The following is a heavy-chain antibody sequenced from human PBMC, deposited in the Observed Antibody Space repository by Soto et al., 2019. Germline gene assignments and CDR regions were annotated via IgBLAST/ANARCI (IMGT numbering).Heavy chain of an antibody. CDR2: IYYSGST. CDR1: GGSISSYY. V-gene: IGHV4-59*01. CDR3: ARMLQGTTIGYYYYYMDV. D-gene: IGHD3-22*01. Sequence: SQTLSLTCTVSGGSISSYYWSWIRQPPGKGLEWIGYIYYSGSTNYNPSLKSRVTISVDTSKNQFSLKLSSVTAADTAVYYCARMLQGTTIGYYYYYMDVWGKGTTVTVSS. J-gene: IGHJ6*03.